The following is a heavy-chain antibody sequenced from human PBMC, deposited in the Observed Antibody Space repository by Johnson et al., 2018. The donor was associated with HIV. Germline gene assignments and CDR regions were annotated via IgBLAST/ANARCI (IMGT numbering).Heavy chain of an antibody. CDR1: GFTFSIYW. J-gene: IGHJ3*02. V-gene: IGHV3-7*05. CDR2: IRQDGSEK. CDR3: ASSQGSCEGAFDI. Sequence: EVQLVESGGGLVQPGGSLRLSCAASGFTFSIYWMTWVRQAPGKGLEWVASIRQDGSEKYFVDSVKGRFTISRDNAKNSLYLQMNSLRAEDTAVYYCASSQGSCEGAFDIWGKGTMVTVSS. D-gene: IGHD2-21*01.